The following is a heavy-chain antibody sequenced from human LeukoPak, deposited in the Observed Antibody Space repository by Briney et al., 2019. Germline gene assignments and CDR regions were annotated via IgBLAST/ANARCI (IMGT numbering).Heavy chain of an antibody. CDR1: GYTFTGYY. CDR3: ARAESHSGYKGY. J-gene: IGHJ4*02. CDR2: INPNSGGT. D-gene: IGHD3-22*01. Sequence: ASVKVSCKASGYTFTGYYMHWVRQAPGQGLGWMGWINPNSGGTNYAQKFQGRVTMTRDTSISTAYMELSRLRSDDTAVYYCARAESHSGYKGYWGQGTLVTVSP. V-gene: IGHV1-2*02.